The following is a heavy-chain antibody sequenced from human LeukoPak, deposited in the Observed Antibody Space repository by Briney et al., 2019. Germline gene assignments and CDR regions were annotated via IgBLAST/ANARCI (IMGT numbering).Heavy chain of an antibody. Sequence: GGSLRLSCTASGCIVTNNYINWVRQAPGKGLEWVSLVYSGGSTYYADSVKGRFTISRDNSKNMVYLQMNSLRAEDTAMYYCARDPPAVLIDTYGWGQGTLVTVSS. D-gene: IGHD2-8*01. CDR2: VYSGGST. V-gene: IGHV3-66*01. J-gene: IGHJ4*02. CDR3: ARDPPAVLIDTYG. CDR1: GCIVTNNY.